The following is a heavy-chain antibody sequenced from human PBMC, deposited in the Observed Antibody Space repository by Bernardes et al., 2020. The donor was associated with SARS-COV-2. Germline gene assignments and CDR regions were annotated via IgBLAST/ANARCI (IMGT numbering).Heavy chain of an antibody. D-gene: IGHD3-22*01. J-gene: IGHJ3*02. Sequence: GGSLRLSCAASGFTFDDYAMHWVRQAPGKGLEWVSGISWNSGNIAYVDSVKGRFTISRDNAKNSLYLQMNSLRAEDTALYYCAKDEYYDPTGAFHIWGQGTMVTVSS. CDR2: ISWNSGNI. V-gene: IGHV3-9*01. CDR1: GFTFDDYA. CDR3: AKDEYYDPTGAFHI.